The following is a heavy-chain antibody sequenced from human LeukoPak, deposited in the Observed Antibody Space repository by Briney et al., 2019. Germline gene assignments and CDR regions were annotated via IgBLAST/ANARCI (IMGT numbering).Heavy chain of an antibody. J-gene: IGHJ6*03. V-gene: IGHV3-21*04. Sequence: GGSLRLSCAASGFTLNRYDVIWVRQAPGRGLQWISSISSAFTGNYIYYADSVQGRCTISRDNAKNSLYLQMNSLRAEDTAMYYCARDVVAPGTARNYYYMDVWGKGTTVTVSS. D-gene: IGHD6-13*01. CDR3: ARDVVAPGTARNYYYMDV. CDR1: GFTLNRYD. CDR2: ISSAFTGNYI.